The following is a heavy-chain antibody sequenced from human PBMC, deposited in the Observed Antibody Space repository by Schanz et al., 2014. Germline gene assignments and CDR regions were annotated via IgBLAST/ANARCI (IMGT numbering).Heavy chain of an antibody. J-gene: IGHJ4*02. D-gene: IGHD3-22*01. CDR2: ISASGGST. Sequence: EQLVESGGGLIQPGGSLRLSCAASGFTFSSYAMSWVRQAPGKGLEWVSTISASGGSTYYADSVKGRFTISRDNSKNILYLQMNSLRAEDTAVYYCAKDPSHGDYDYYFDYWGQGTLVTVSS. CDR1: GFTFSSYA. V-gene: IGHV3-23*04. CDR3: AKDPSHGDYDYYFDY.